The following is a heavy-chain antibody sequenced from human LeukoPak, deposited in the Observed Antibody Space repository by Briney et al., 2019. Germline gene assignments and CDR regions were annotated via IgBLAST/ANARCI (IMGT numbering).Heavy chain of an antibody. CDR3: ARLIAAAGKLWYFDL. CDR2: IYYSGST. D-gene: IGHD6-13*01. Sequence: PSETLSLTCTVSGGSISSSSYYWGWIRQPPGKGLEWIGSIYYSGSTYYNPSLKSRVTISVDTSKNQFSLKLSSVTAADTAVYYCARLIAAAGKLWYFDLWGRGTLVTVSS. J-gene: IGHJ2*01. V-gene: IGHV4-39*01. CDR1: GGSISSSSYY.